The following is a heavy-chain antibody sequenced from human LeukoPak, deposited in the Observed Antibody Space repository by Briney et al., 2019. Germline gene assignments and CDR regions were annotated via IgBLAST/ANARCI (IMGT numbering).Heavy chain of an antibody. V-gene: IGHV1-18*01. CDR2: ISAYNGNT. Sequence: ASVKVSCKASGYTFTSYGISWVRQAPGQGLEWMGWISAYNGNTNYAQKLQGRVTMTTDTSTSTAYMELRSLRSDDTAVYYCAREIDYSGGWDRGHNWFDPWGQGTLVTVSS. CDR1: GYTFTSYG. D-gene: IGHD6-19*01. J-gene: IGHJ5*02. CDR3: AREIDYSGGWDRGHNWFDP.